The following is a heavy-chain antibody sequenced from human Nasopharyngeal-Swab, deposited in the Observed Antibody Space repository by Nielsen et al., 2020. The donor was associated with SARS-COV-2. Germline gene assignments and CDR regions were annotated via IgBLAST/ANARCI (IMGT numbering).Heavy chain of an antibody. Sequence: GVLKISCAASGFTFSNYSMNWVRQAPGKGLEWVSSISSSTSYIYYADSVKGRCTISRDNAKNSLYLQMNSLRAEDTAVYYCARDGFGESPYYYYYGMDVWGQGTTVTVSS. V-gene: IGHV3-21*01. J-gene: IGHJ6*02. CDR1: GFTFSNYS. CDR2: ISSSTSYI. D-gene: IGHD3-10*01. CDR3: ARDGFGESPYYYYYGMDV.